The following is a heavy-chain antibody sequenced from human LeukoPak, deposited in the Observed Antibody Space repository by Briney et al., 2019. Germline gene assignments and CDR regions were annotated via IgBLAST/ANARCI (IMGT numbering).Heavy chain of an antibody. Sequence: ASVKVSCKASGYTFTSYGLTWVRQAPGQGLEWMGWISAYNGHTKYPQKLQGRVTMTTDTSTSTVYMELSSLRSEDTAVYYCARDALRLGELSLSFDYWGQGTLVTVSS. J-gene: IGHJ4*02. CDR2: ISAYNGHT. V-gene: IGHV1-18*01. CDR3: ARDALRLGELSLSFDY. CDR1: GYTFTSYG. D-gene: IGHD3-16*02.